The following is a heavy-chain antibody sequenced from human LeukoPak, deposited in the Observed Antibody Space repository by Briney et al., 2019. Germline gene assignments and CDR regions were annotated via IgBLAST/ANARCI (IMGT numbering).Heavy chain of an antibody. CDR3: AKVKGVTPFDY. D-gene: IGHD2-21*02. V-gene: IGHV3-43*02. J-gene: IGHJ4*02. CDR1: GFTFDDYA. Sequence: PGGSLRLSCAASGFTFDDYAMHWVRQAPGKGLEWVSLISGDGGSTYYADSVKGRFTISRDNSKNSLYLQMNSLRTEDTALYYSAKVKGVTPFDYWGQGTLVTVSS. CDR2: ISGDGGST.